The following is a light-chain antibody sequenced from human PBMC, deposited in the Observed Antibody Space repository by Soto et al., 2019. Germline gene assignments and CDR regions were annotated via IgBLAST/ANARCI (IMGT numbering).Light chain of an antibody. Sequence: ETVMTQSPATLSVSPRERATLSCRASQSVRTKVAWYQQTPGQAPRLLIYGASSRATGSRARFSGSGSGTECALTSNSLQSEDSAVYYWHQYKTWAAEITFGHGKRL. V-gene: IGKV3D-15*01. CDR3: HQYKTWAAEIT. J-gene: IGKJ5*01. CDR2: GAS. CDR1: QSVRTK.